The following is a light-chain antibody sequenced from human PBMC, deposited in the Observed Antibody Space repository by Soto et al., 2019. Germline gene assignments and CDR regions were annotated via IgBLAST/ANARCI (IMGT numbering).Light chain of an antibody. V-gene: IGKV3D-15*01. J-gene: IGKJ1*01. Sequence: EIVMTQSPGTLSVSPGERATLSCGASQSVSSNVAWYQQKPGQAPRLLIYGASTRATGIPARFSGSGSGTEFTLTISSLQSEDFAVYYCQQYNNWPKTFGQGTKVDIK. CDR1: QSVSSN. CDR3: QQYNNWPKT. CDR2: GAS.